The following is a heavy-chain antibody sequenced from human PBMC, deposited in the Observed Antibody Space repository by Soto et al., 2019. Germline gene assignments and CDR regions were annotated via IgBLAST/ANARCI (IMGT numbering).Heavy chain of an antibody. V-gene: IGHV4-59*01. J-gene: IGHJ5*01. CDR1: GGSFSNDY. CDR3: ARDRYFYDSRGYYRTLDS. Sequence: PSETLSLTCFISGGSFSNDYWTWIRQSPGKGLEWIGYIFHSGITDYNPSVKSRFTISIDKSRNLFSLNLTSVTAADTAVYYCARDRYFYDSRGYYRTLDSWGQGTLVTVS. D-gene: IGHD3-22*01. CDR2: IFHSGIT.